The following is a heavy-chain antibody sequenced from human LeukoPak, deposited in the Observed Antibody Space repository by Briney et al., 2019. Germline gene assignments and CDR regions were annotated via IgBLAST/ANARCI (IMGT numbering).Heavy chain of an antibody. CDR1: GFTFSSYA. J-gene: IGHJ6*02. D-gene: IGHD4-17*01. CDR2: ISYDGSNK. CDR3: ESNYGDSLLSYYYYGMDV. Sequence: GGSLRLSCAASGFTFSSYAMRWVRQAPGKGLEWVAVISYDGSNKYYADSVKGRFTISRDNSKNTLYLQMISLRAEDAAVYYCESNYGDSLLSYYYYGMDVWGQGTTVTVSS. V-gene: IGHV3-30-3*01.